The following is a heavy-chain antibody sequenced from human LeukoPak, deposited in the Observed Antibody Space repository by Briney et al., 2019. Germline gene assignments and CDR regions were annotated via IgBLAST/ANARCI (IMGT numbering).Heavy chain of an antibody. J-gene: IGHJ4*02. V-gene: IGHV4-30-2*01. CDR1: GGSISSGGYY. CDR3: ARAFPIAAAGHFDY. CDR2: IYHSGST. Sequence: SETLSLTCTVSGGSISSGGYYWSWIRQPPGKGLEWIGYIYHSGSTYYNPSLKSRVTISVDRSKNQFSLKLSSVTAADTAVYYCARAFPIAAAGHFDYWGQGTLVTVSS. D-gene: IGHD6-13*01.